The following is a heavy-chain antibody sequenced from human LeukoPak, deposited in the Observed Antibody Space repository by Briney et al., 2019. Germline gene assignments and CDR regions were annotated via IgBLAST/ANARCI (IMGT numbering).Heavy chain of an antibody. CDR2: INHSGST. Sequence: PSETLSLTCAVYGGSFSGYYWSWIRQPPGKGLEWIGEINHSGSTNYNPSLKSRVTISVDTSKNQFSLKLSSVTAADTAVYYCAREWGAAAGTGYYYMDVWGKGTTVTVSS. CDR3: AREWGAAAGTGYYYMDV. CDR1: GGSFSGYY. J-gene: IGHJ6*03. V-gene: IGHV4-34*01. D-gene: IGHD6-13*01.